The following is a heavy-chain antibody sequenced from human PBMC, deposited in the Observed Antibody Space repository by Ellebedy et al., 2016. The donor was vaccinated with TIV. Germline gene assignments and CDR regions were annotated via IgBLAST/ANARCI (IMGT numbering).Heavy chain of an antibody. CDR3: ARRAVAFHIWFDP. V-gene: IGHV4-39*01. J-gene: IGHJ5*02. CDR1: GGSISSSSYY. D-gene: IGHD6-19*01. Sequence: MPSETLSLTCTVSGGSISSSSYYWGWIRQPPGKGLEWIGSIYYSGSTYYNPSLKSRVTISVDTAKNQFSLKLSSVTAAHTAVYYCARRAVAFHIWFDPWGQGTLVTVSS. CDR2: IYYSGST.